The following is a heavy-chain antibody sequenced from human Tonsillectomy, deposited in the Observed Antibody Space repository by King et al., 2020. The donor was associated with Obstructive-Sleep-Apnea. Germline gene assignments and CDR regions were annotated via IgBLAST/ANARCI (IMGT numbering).Heavy chain of an antibody. CDR3: AREISSSWYVDWFDP. CDR2: ISSSSSYI. J-gene: IGHJ5*02. CDR1: GFTFSSYS. D-gene: IGHD6-13*01. Sequence: VQLVESGGGLVKPGGSLRLSCAASGFTFSSYSMNWVRQAPGKGLEWVSSISSSSSYIYYADSVKGRFTISRDNAKNSLYLQMNILRAEDTAVYYCAREISSSWYVDWFDPWGQGTLVTVSS. V-gene: IGHV3-21*01.